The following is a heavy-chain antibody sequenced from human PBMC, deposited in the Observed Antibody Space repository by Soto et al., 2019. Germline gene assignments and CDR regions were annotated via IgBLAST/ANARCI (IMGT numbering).Heavy chain of an antibody. V-gene: IGHV3-33*01. CDR3: ARARRCANGVCYSFDY. D-gene: IGHD2-8*01. Sequence: GGSLRLSCAASGFTFSSYGMHWVRQAPGKGLEWVAVIWYDGSNKYYADSVKGRFTISRDNSKNTLYLQMNSLRAEDTAVYYCARARRCANGVCYSFDYWGQGTLVTV. CDR2: IWYDGSNK. CDR1: GFTFSSYG. J-gene: IGHJ4*02.